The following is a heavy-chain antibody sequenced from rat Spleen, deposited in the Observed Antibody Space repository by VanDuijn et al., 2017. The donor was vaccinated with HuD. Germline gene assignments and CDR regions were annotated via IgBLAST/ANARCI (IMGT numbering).Heavy chain of an antibody. CDR3: ARPDGYTYVMDA. D-gene: IGHD1-4*01. CDR2: ISPSGGST. Sequence: EVQLVESGGGLVQPGRSLKLSCVTSGFTFNYYWMTWIRQAPTKGLEWVASISPSGGSTYYRDSVKGRFTVSRNNAKSTLYLQMNSLRSEDTATYYCARPDGYTYVMDAWGQGASVTVSS. J-gene: IGHJ4*01. CDR1: GFTFNYYW. V-gene: IGHV5-31*01.